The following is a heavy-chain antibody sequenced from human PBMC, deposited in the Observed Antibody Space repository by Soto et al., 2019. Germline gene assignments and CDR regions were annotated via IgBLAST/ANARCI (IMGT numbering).Heavy chain of an antibody. CDR2: ISSSGSTI. D-gene: IGHD3-9*01. J-gene: IGHJ4*02. CDR1: GFTFSDYY. V-gene: IGHV3-11*01. CDR3: ARELGLPRYDILTGYFPYYFDY. Sequence: GGSLRLSCAASGFTFSDYYMSWIRQAPGKGLEWVSYISSSGSTIYYADSVKGRFTISRDNAKNSLYLQMNSLRAEDTAVYYCARELGLPRYDILTGYFPYYFDYWGRGTLVTVSS.